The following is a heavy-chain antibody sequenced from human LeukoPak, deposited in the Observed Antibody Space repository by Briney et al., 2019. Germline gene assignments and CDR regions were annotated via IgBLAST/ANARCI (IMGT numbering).Heavy chain of an antibody. CDR1: GGSISSYY. D-gene: IGHD3-22*01. V-gene: IGHV4-59*08. Sequence: PSETLSLTCTVSGGSISSYYWSWIRQPPGKGLEWIGYIYYSGSTNYTPSLKSRVTISVDTSKNQSSLKLSSVAAADTAVFYCARQNYYDSSGYNYDAFDIWGQGTMVTVSS. J-gene: IGHJ3*02. CDR3: ARQNYYDSSGYNYDAFDI. CDR2: IYYSGST.